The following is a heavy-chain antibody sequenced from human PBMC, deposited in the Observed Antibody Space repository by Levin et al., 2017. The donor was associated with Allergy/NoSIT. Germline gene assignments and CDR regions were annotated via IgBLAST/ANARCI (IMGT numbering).Heavy chain of an antibody. J-gene: IGHJ3*01. CDR1: GFTLTDYY. Sequence: GGSLRLSCEASGFTLTDYYMSWIRQPPGKGLEWLAYISSSGATIYHADSVKGRFTISRDTTKKILFLQLNSLRHDDTAMYYCARDPGAIPTEAFDVWGQGTMVTVST. CDR2: ISSSGATI. V-gene: IGHV3-11*01. CDR3: ARDPGAIPTEAFDV.